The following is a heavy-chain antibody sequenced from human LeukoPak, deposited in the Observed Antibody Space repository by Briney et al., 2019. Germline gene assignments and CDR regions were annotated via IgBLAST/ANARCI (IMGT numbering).Heavy chain of an antibody. J-gene: IGHJ4*02. CDR2: IYSGGST. D-gene: IGHD3-22*01. CDR3: ARTDSSGYHHDY. CDR1: GFTVSSNY. Sequence: GGSLRLSCAVSGFTVSSNYMSWVRQAPGKGLEWVSIIYSGGSTYYVDSVKGRFTISRDNSKNTLFLQMNSLRAEDTAVYYCARTDSSGYHHDYWGQGILVTVSS. V-gene: IGHV3-53*01.